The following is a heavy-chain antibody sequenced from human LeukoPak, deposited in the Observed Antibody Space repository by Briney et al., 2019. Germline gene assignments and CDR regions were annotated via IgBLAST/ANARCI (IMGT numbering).Heavy chain of an antibody. CDR1: GFSVNNKY. CDR2: IHASGNR. Sequence: GXXLRLSCAVSGFSVNNKYISWFRQAPGRGLECVSAIHASGNRHYSDSVEGRFIISRDIYKNTIYLQMNSLRAEDTAMYYCARDVAFKAFDCWGQGTLVTVYS. V-gene: IGHV3-53*01. D-gene: IGHD5-12*01. J-gene: IGHJ4*02. CDR3: ARDVAFKAFDC.